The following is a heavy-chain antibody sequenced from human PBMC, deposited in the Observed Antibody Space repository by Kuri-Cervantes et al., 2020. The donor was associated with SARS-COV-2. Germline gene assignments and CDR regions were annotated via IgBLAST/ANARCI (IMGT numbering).Heavy chain of an antibody. V-gene: IGHV4-34*01. Sequence: SETLSLTCAVYGGSFSGYYWSWIRQPPGEGLEWIGEINHSGSTNYNPSLKSRVTISVDTSKNQFSLKLSSVTAADTAVYYCARGRIAARRVPAFDIWGQGTMVTVSS. J-gene: IGHJ3*02. CDR3: ARGRIAARRVPAFDI. CDR2: INHSGST. CDR1: GGSFSGYY. D-gene: IGHD6-6*01.